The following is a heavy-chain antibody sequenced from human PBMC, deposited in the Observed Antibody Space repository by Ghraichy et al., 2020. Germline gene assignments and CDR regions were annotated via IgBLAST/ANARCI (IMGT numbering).Heavy chain of an antibody. CDR2: IYWDDDK. V-gene: IGHV2-5*02. CDR3: AHSRFYDFWSGYPYPFDY. CDR1: GFSLSTSGVG. Sequence: SGPTLVKPTQTLTLTCTFSGFSLSTSGVGVGWIRQPPGKALEWLALIYWDDDKRYSPSLKSRLTITKDTSKNQVVLTMTNMDPVDTATYYCAHSRFYDFWSGYPYPFDYWGQGTLVTVSS. D-gene: IGHD3-3*01. J-gene: IGHJ4*02.